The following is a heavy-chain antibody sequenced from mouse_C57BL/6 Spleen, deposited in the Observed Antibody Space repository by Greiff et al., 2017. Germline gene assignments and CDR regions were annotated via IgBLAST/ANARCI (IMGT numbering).Heavy chain of an antibody. CDR1: GFTFSDYG. V-gene: IGHV5-17*01. CDR2: ISSGSSTI. Sequence: EVMLVESGGGLVKPGGSLKLSCAASGFTFSDYGMHWVRQAPEKGLEWVAYISSGSSTIYYEDTVKGRFTISRDNAKNTLFLQMTRLRSEDTAMYYCARRSYGDWYFDVWGTGTTVTVSS. CDR3: ARRSYGDWYFDV. D-gene: IGHD1-1*01. J-gene: IGHJ1*03.